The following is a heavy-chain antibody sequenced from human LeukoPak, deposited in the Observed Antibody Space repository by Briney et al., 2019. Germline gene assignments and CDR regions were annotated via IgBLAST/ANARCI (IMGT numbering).Heavy chain of an antibody. CDR3: AREPAATQLFGDYYYYMDV. CDR2: IHTSGST. CDR1: GGSISSYY. J-gene: IGHJ6*03. V-gene: IGHV4-4*07. Sequence: SETLSLTCTVSGGSISSYYWSWIRQPAGKGLEWIGRIHTSGSTNYNPSLKSRVTISVDTSKNQFSLKLSSVTAADTAVYYCAREPAATQLFGDYYYYMDVWGKGTTVTISS. D-gene: IGHD2-15*01.